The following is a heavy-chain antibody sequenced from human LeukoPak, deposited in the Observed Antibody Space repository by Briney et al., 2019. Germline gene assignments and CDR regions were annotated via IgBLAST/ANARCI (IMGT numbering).Heavy chain of an antibody. CDR2: FIPIFGTA. CDR3: ARVRNLVDSSGYYSSYYYYYMDV. D-gene: IGHD3-22*01. Sequence: GASVKVSCKASGGTFSSYAISWVRQAPGQGLEWMGGFIPIFGTANYAQKFQGRVTITTDESTSTAYMEMSSLRSEDTAVYYCARVRNLVDSSGYYSSYYYYYMDVWCKGTTVTVSS. J-gene: IGHJ6*03. V-gene: IGHV1-69*05. CDR1: GGTFSSYA.